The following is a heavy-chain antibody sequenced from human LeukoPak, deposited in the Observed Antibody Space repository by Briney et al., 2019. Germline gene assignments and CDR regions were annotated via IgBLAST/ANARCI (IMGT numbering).Heavy chain of an antibody. CDR1: GFIFSSYW. CDR3: ARDLAAAGTHIDAFDI. D-gene: IGHD6-13*01. V-gene: IGHV3-7*01. Sequence: GGSLRLSCAASGFIFSSYWMNWVRQAPGKGLEWVANINQDGSEKYYVDSVKGRFTISRDNAKNSLYLQMNSLRAEDTAVYYCARDLAAAGTHIDAFDIWGQGTMVTVSS. CDR2: INQDGSEK. J-gene: IGHJ3*02.